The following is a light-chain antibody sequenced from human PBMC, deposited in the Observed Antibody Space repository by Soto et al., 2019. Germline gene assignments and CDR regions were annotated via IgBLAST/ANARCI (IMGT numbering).Light chain of an antibody. Sequence: QCSLAQPPSTTRSPDQSVAISCNRTSRDVGRYNYVSWYQQHPGKAPKLMIYEVNKRPSGVPDRFSVSKSGNTASLIVSGLQAEDEAAYYCNSYAGSSNGFGTGTKVTVL. J-gene: IGLJ1*01. CDR1: SRDVGRYNY. CDR3: NSYAGSSNG. V-gene: IGLV2-8*01. CDR2: EVN.